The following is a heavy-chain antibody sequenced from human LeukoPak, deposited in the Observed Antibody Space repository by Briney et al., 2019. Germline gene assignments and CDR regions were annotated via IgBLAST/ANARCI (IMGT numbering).Heavy chain of an antibody. CDR3: ARERVGRDGYRHFDY. D-gene: IGHD5-24*01. V-gene: IGHV5-51*03. CDR1: GYSFTSYW. CDR2: IYPGDSET. J-gene: IGHJ4*02. Sequence: GESLKISCKVSGYSFTSYWIGWVRQMPGKGLEWMGIIYPGDSETRSSPSFQGQVTMSADKSISIAYLQWNSLKASDTAMYYCARERVGRDGYRHFDYWGQGTLVTVSS.